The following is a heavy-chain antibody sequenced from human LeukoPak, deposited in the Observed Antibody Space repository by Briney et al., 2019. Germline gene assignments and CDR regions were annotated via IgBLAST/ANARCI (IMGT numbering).Heavy chain of an antibody. CDR1: GFTFSDNY. J-gene: IGHJ4*02. Sequence: GGSLRLSCAASGFTFSDNYMTWVRQAPGRGLEWLSYISGNGRDIQYADSVKGRFTISRDSSKNTLFLQMNRLRPEDAAVYYCAKAPVTTCRGAYCYPFDYWGQGTLVTVSS. CDR2: ISGNGRDI. V-gene: IGHV3-11*01. D-gene: IGHD2-21*01. CDR3: AKAPVTTCRGAYCYPFDY.